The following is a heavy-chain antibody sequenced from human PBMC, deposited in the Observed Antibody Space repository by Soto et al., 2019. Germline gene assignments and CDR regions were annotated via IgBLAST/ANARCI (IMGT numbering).Heavy chain of an antibody. CDR1: GYTFTKFH. J-gene: IGHJ4*02. Sequence: QVQLIQFGAEVKKPGASVKVSCRASGYTFTKFHIHWVRQAPGQGLEWMGMIDPSGGVTRDAQRVQGRITMTSETSRSSVYMELRGLTSEDTAVYYCARDVIDHDNYETIGYYFDHWGPGTLVTVSS. CDR2: IDPSGGVT. V-gene: IGHV1-46*01. CDR3: ARDVIDHDNYETIGYYFDH. D-gene: IGHD3-16*01.